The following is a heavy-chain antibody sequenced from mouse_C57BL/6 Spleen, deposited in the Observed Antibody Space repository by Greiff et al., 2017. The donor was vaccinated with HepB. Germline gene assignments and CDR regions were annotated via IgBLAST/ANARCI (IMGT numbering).Heavy chain of an antibody. CDR3: ASYDGYLPWFAY. Sequence: VQLQQSGAELVKPGASVKMSCKASGYTFTSYWITWVKQRPGQGLEWIGDIYPGSGSTNYNEKFKSKATLTVDTSSSTAYMQLSSLPSEDSAVYYCASYDGYLPWFAYWGQGTLVTVSA. J-gene: IGHJ3*01. D-gene: IGHD2-3*01. CDR1: GYTFTSYW. V-gene: IGHV1-55*01. CDR2: IYPGSGST.